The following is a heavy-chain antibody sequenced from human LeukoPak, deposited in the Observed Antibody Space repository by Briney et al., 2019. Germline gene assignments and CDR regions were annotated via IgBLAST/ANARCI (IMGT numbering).Heavy chain of an antibody. CDR1: GYTFTSYG. J-gene: IGHJ4*02. CDR2: ISAYNGNT. D-gene: IGHD4-17*01. CDR3: ATDYVGHDYGDHGESDY. V-gene: IGHV1-18*01. Sequence: GASVKVSCKASGYTFTSYGISWVRQAPGQGLEWMGWISAYNGNTNYAQKLQGRVTMTTDTSTSTAYMELRSLRSDDTAVYYCATDYVGHDYGDHGESDYWGQGTLVTASS.